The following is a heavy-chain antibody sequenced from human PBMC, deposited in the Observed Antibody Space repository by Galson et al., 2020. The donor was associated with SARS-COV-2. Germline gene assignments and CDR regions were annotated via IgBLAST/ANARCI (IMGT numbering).Heavy chain of an antibody. J-gene: IGHJ6*02. V-gene: IGHV3-33*01. CDR3: ARDPYGCRNSWSCADSDCGMDV. CDR2: IWNDGSKT. D-gene: IGHD6-19*01. Sequence: TGGSLRLSCAASGFAFNTYAIHWVRQAPGKGLEWVALIWNDGSKTFHRDPVRGRFTISRDNSKNMLYLQMNSLRAEDTAVYYCARDPYGCRNSWSCADSDCGMDVWGQGTTVTVSS. CDR1: GFAFNTYA.